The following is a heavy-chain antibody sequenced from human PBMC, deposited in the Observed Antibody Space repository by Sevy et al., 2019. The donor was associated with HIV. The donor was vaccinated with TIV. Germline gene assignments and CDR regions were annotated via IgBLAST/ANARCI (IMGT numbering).Heavy chain of an antibody. CDR1: GFTFSDYD. D-gene: IGHD2-21*02. CDR3: ARLFSCGGDCYYLDY. Sequence: GESLKISCAASGFTFSDYDMHWVRQAPGKGLEWVAVMSHDGNYKNHADSVKVRFTISRDNFKNTLYLQMNSLRVEDMAVYFCARLFSCGGDCYYLDYWGQGAPVTVSS. V-gene: IGHV3-30*04. CDR2: MSHDGNYK. J-gene: IGHJ4*02.